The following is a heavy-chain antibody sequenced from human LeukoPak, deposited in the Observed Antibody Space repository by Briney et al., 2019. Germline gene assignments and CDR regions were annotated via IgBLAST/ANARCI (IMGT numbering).Heavy chain of an antibody. V-gene: IGHV1-24*01. CDR1: GYTLTELS. CDR2: FDPEDGET. J-gene: IGHJ5*02. CDR3: ATGRTQRILYNWNYVVGSDWFDP. Sequence: ASVKVSCKVSGYTLTELSVHWVRQAPGKGLEWMGGFDPEDGETIYAQKFQGRVTMTEDTSTDTAYMELSSLRSEDTAVYYCATGRTQRILYNWNYVVGSDWFDPWGQGTLVTVSS. D-gene: IGHD1-7*01.